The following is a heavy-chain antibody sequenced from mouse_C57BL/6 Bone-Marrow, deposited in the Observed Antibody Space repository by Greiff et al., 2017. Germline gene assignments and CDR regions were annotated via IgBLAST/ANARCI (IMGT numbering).Heavy chain of an antibody. CDR3: ARMGYDGYYGFAY. CDR2: IWWDDDK. CDR1: GFSLSTFGMG. Sequence: LQQSGPGILQPSQTLSLTCSFSGFSLSTFGMGVGWIRQPSGKGLEWLAHIWWDDDKYYNPALKSRLTISKDTSKNQVFLKIANVDTADTATYYCARMGYDGYYGFAYWGQGTLVTVSA. V-gene: IGHV8-8*01. D-gene: IGHD2-3*01. J-gene: IGHJ3*01.